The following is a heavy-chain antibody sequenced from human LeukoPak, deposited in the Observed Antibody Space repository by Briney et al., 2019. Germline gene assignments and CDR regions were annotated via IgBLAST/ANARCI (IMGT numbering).Heavy chain of an antibody. V-gene: IGHV4-4*07. CDR2: IYTSGST. CDR1: GGSISSYY. J-gene: IGHJ4*02. D-gene: IGHD3-22*01. Sequence: NPSETLSLTCTVSGGSISSYYWSWIRQPAGKGLEWIGRIYTSGSTNYNPSLKSRVTMSVDTSKNQFSLKLSSVTAADTAVYYCARAGKKTYYYDSSGYYFFDYWGQGTLVTVSS. CDR3: ARAGKKTYYYDSSGYYFFDY.